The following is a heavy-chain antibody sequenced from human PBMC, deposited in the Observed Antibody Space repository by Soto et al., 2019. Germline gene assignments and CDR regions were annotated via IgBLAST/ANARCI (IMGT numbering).Heavy chain of an antibody. D-gene: IGHD3-3*01. V-gene: IGHV3-23*01. CDR1: GFTFSTYA. Sequence: GGSLRLSCAASGFTFSTYAMSWVRQAPGEGLEWVSSISGSAGSTYYADSVKGRFTISRDNSKNTLYLQMNSLRAEDTAVYYCAKDYEFTRPYYLDYWGQGTLVTVSS. CDR3: AKDYEFTRPYYLDY. CDR2: ISGSAGST. J-gene: IGHJ4*02.